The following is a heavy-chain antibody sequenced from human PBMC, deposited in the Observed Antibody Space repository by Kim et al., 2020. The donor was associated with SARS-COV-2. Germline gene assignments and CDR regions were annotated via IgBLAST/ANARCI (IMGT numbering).Heavy chain of an antibody. V-gene: IGHV3-23*01. CDR3: AEADDGEFSNWFDS. CDR2: ISGSTGRT. Sequence: GGSLRLSCAASGFSFNNYGMSWVRQGPAKGLEWVAAISGSTGRTYYADSVKGRLSISRDNYKNTLYLQMNSRRAEDTAVYYCAEADDGEFSNWFDSWGQGTLVTVSS. J-gene: IGHJ5*01. D-gene: IGHD4-17*01. CDR1: GFSFNNYG.